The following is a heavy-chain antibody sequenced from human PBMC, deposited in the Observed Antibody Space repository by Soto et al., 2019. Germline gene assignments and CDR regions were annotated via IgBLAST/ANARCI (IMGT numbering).Heavy chain of an antibody. D-gene: IGHD5-18*01. CDR3: AKDSATHFRGYNYPAP. Sequence: GGSLRLSCAASGFTFSTYGMHWVRQAPGKGLEWVSVISHDGTNYYYADSVKGRFTISRDNSKNTVYLQMDSLRAEDTAVYYCAKDSATHFRGYNYPAPWGQGILVTVSS. J-gene: IGHJ5*02. V-gene: IGHV3-30*18. CDR1: GFTFSTYG. CDR2: ISHDGTNY.